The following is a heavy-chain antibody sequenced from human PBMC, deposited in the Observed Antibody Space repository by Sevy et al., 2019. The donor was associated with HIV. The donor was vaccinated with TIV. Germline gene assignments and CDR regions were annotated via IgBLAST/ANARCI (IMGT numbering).Heavy chain of an antibody. CDR3: ARELISGRYYGMDV. CDR1: GGSISSYY. Sequence: SETLSLTCTVSGGSISSYYWNWIRQSPGKGLEWMGYIYYTGSTNYNPALKSRVTISVDTSKNQFSLKLTSVTAADTAVYYCARELISGRYYGMDVWGQGTTVTVSS. V-gene: IGHV4-59*01. CDR2: IYYTGST. D-gene: IGHD6-19*01. J-gene: IGHJ6*02.